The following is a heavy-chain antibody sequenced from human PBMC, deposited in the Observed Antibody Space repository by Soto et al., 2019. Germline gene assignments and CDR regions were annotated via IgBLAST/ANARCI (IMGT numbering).Heavy chain of an antibody. J-gene: IGHJ6*02. CDR2: IIPIFGTA. CDR1: GGTFSSYA. CDR3: ARDHLSPETSSSIAARPNNEDYYYYGMDV. D-gene: IGHD6-6*01. V-gene: IGHV1-69*13. Sequence: ASVKVSCKASGGTFSSYAISWVRQAPGQGLEWMGGIIPIFGTANYAQKFQGRVTITADESTSTAYMELSSLRSEDTAVYYCARDHLSPETSSSIAARPNNEDYYYYGMDVWGQGTTVTVSS.